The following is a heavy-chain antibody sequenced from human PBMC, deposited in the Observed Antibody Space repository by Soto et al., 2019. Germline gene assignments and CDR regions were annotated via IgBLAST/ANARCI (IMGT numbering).Heavy chain of an antibody. J-gene: IGHJ1*01. CDR2: IYHSGST. D-gene: IGHD1-1*01. CDR1: GGSISSGGYS. Sequence: SETLSLTCAVSGGSISSGGYSWSWIRQPPGKGLEWIGYIYHSGSTYYNPSLKSRVTISVDTSKNQFSLKLSSVTAADTAVYYCASKPTTVTDSAAEYFQHWGQGTLVTVSS. CDR3: ASKPTTVTDSAAEYFQH. V-gene: IGHV4-30-2*01.